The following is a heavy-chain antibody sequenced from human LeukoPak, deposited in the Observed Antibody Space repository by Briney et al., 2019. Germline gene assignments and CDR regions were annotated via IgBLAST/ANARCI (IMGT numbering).Heavy chain of an antibody. CDR2: TYYRSMWYN. Sequence: SQPLSLTCAISGDSVSSNSAAWNWIRKSPSRGLEWLGRTYYRSMWYNDYAVSVKSRITINPDTSKNQFSLQLNSVTPEDTAVYYCARDMGSSFNPYYFDYWGQGTLVTVSS. J-gene: IGHJ4*02. CDR1: GDSVSSNSAA. CDR3: ARDMGSSFNPYYFDY. D-gene: IGHD6-13*01. V-gene: IGHV6-1*01.